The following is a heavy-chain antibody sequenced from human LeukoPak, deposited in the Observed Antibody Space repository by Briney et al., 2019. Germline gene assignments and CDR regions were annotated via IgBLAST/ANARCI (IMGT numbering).Heavy chain of an antibody. Sequence: GGSLRLSCAASGFTFNIYWMHWVRQAPGKGLVWVPRINSDGSITNYADSVKGRFTISRDNAKNTLYLQMNSLRAEDTAVYFCAGSGWETHFDHWGQGTLVTVSS. D-gene: IGHD6-19*01. CDR3: AGSGWETHFDH. J-gene: IGHJ4*02. CDR1: GFTFNIYW. CDR2: INSDGSIT. V-gene: IGHV3-74*01.